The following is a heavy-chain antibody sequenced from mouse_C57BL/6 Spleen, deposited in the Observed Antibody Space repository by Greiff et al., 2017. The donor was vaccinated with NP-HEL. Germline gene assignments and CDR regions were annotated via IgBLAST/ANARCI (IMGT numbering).Heavy chain of an antibody. CDR1: GFTFSSYT. V-gene: IGHV5-9*01. Sequence: EVKLVESGGGLVKPGGSLKLSCAASGFTFSSYTMSWVRQTPEKRLEWVATISGGGGNTYYPDSVKGRFTISRDNAKNTLYLQMSSLRSEDTALYYCASYGSSRAWFAYWGQGTLVTVSA. CDR3: ASYGSSRAWFAY. CDR2: ISGGGGNT. D-gene: IGHD1-1*01. J-gene: IGHJ3*01.